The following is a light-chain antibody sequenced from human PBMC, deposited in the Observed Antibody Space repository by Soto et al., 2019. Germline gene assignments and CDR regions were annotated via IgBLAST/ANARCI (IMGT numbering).Light chain of an antibody. Sequence: QSALTQPASLSGSPGQSITISCTGTSSDVGGYDYVSWYQQHPGKAPKLMIYDVSNRPSGVSNRFSASKSGSTASLTISGLQAEDEADYYCSSYTSSATVVFGGGTKLTVL. J-gene: IGLJ2*01. CDR2: DVS. CDR1: SSDVGGYDY. CDR3: SSYTSSATVV. V-gene: IGLV2-14*01.